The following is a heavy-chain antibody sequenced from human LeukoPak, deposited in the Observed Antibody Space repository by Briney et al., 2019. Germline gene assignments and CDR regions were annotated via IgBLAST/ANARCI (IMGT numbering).Heavy chain of an antibody. CDR2: ISAYNGNT. V-gene: IGHV1-18*01. CDR1: GYTFTSYG. CDR3: ARGRYCSGGSCPYNWFDP. J-gene: IGHJ5*02. Sequence: ASVKVSCKASGYTFTSYGISWVRQAPGQGLEWMGWISAYNGNTNYAQKLQGRVTMTRDMSTSTVYMELSSLRSEDTAVYYCARGRYCSGGSCPYNWFDPWGQGTLVTVSS. D-gene: IGHD2-15*01.